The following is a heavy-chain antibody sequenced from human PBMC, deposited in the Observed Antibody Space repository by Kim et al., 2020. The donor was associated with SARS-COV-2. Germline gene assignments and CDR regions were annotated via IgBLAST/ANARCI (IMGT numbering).Heavy chain of an antibody. J-gene: IGHJ4*02. Sequence: ASVKVSCKASGDTFTDFSIHWVRQAPGQGLEWMGIIDPINSWTQYAQRLQGRLTVTRDTSTSTAYMELSSLRSDDTAVYYCARDYITAAGKEDFDYWGQG. CDR3: ARDYITAAGKEDFDY. CDR1: GDTFTDFS. CDR2: IDPINSWT. V-gene: IGHV1-46*01. D-gene: IGHD6-13*01.